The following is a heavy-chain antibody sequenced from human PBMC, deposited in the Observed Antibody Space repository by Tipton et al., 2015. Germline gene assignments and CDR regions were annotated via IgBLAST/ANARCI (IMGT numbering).Heavy chain of an antibody. Sequence: QLVQSGAEGKKPGASVKVSCKASGYTFTDYGITWVRQAPGQGLEWMGWISVYHGNTTYAEKFQGRVTLTTDTSTSTAYMELRSLRSDDTAVYYCARWAAYFDLWGRGTLVTVSS. CDR2: ISVYHGNT. D-gene: IGHD2-15*01. CDR3: ARWAAYFDL. CDR1: GYTFTDYG. V-gene: IGHV1-18*01. J-gene: IGHJ2*01.